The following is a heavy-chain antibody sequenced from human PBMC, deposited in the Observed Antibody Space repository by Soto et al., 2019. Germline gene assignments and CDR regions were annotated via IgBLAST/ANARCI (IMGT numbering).Heavy chain of an antibody. CDR1: GGTFSSYA. D-gene: IGHD5-12*01. J-gene: IGHJ4*02. V-gene: IGHV1-69*13. CDR3: AQRGRRDGYNPYFDY. CDR2: IIPIFGTA. Sequence: SVKVSCKASGGTFSSYAISWVRQAPGQGLEWMGGIIPIFGTANYAQKFQGRVTITADESTSTAYMELSSLRSEDTAVYYCAQRGRRDGYNPYFDYWGQGTLVTVSS.